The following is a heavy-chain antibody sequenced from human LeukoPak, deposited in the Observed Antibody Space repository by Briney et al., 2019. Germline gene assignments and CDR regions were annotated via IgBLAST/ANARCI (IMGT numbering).Heavy chain of an antibody. CDR2: IRSKAYGGTT. Sequence: PGGSLRLSCTASGFTFGDYAMSWVRQAPGKGLEWVGFIRSKAYGGTTEYAASVKGRFTISRDDSKSIAYLQMNSLKTEDTAVYYCTRAGSNMRWEPGDYFDYWGQGTLVTVSS. J-gene: IGHJ4*02. V-gene: IGHV3-49*04. D-gene: IGHD1-26*01. CDR3: TRAGSNMRWEPGDYFDY. CDR1: GFTFGDYA.